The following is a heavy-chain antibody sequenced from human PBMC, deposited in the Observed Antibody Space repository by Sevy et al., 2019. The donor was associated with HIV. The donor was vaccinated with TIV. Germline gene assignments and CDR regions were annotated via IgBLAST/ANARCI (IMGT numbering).Heavy chain of an antibody. V-gene: IGHV3-30*18. J-gene: IGHJ4*02. D-gene: IGHD6-19*01. Sequence: GGSLRLSCAASGFTFSSYGMHWVRQAPGKGLEWVAVISYDGSNKYYADSVKGRFTISRDNSKNTLYLKMNSLRAEDTAVYYCAKDLSSGYSSGWSQAWGQGTLVTVSS. CDR2: ISYDGSNK. CDR3: AKDLSSGYSSGWSQA. CDR1: GFTFSSYG.